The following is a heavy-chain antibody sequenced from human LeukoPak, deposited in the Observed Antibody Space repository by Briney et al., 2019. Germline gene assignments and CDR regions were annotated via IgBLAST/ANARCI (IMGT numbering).Heavy chain of an antibody. V-gene: IGHV3-74*01. Sequence: GSLRLSCSASGFTFSSHWMHWVRQAPGKGLVWVSRINGDGSETNYAGSVRGRFTISRDNAKNTLHLQMNSLRAEDTAVYYCASGSGDFGDPFDYWGQGTLVTVSS. J-gene: IGHJ4*02. CDR2: INGDGSET. CDR1: GFTFSSHW. D-gene: IGHD4-17*01. CDR3: ASGSGDFGDPFDY.